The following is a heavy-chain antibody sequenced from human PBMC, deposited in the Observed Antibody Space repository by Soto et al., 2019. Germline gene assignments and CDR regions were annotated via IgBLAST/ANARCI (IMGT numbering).Heavy chain of an antibody. CDR2: INPSGGST. CDR3: ARDRGAYDILTGYFDY. Sequence: QVQLVQSGAEVKKPGASVKVSCKASGYTFTSYYMHWVRQAPGQGLEWMGIINPSGGSTSYAQKFQGRVTMPRDTSTSTVYMELSSLRSEDTAVYYCARDRGAYDILTGYFDYWGQGTLVTVSS. D-gene: IGHD3-9*01. J-gene: IGHJ4*02. CDR1: GYTFTSYY. V-gene: IGHV1-46*01.